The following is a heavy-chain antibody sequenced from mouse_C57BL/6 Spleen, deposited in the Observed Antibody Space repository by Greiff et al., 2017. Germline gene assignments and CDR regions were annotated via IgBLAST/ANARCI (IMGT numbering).Heavy chain of an antibody. CDR1: GYSFTGYY. V-gene: IGHV1-42*01. J-gene: IGHJ1*03. Sequence: EVQLKESGPELVKPGASVKISCKASGYSFTGYYINWVKQSPEKSLEWIGEINPSTGGTTYNQKFKAKATLTVDKSSSTAYMQLKSLTSEDSAVYYCARRSGSSYEYFDVWGTGTTVTVSS. D-gene: IGHD1-1*01. CDR2: INPSTGGT. CDR3: ARRSGSSYEYFDV.